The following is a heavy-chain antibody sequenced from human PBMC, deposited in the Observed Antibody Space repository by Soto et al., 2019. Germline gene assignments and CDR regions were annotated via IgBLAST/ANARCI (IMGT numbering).Heavy chain of an antibody. CDR3: ARVFVHIHYYYYGMDV. CDR1: GYTFTGYY. CDR2: INPNSGGT. V-gene: IGHV1-2*02. J-gene: IGHJ6*02. D-gene: IGHD3-16*01. Sequence: ASVKVSCKASGYTFTGYYMHWVRQAPGQGLEWMGWINPNSGGTNYAQKFQGRVTMTRDTSISTAYMELSRLRSDDTAVYYCARVFVHIHYYYYGMDVWGQGTTVTVSS.